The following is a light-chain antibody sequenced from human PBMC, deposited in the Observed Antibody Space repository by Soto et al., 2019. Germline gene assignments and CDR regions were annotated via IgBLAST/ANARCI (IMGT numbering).Light chain of an antibody. CDR2: GAS. V-gene: IGKV3-20*01. J-gene: IGKJ5*01. CDR1: QTVSTNY. CDR3: QQYENSPIT. Sequence: EIVLTQSPATLSLSPVERATLSCRASQTVSTNYLAWYQQKPGQAPRLLIYGASSRATGIPDRFSGTGSEPDFTLTINRLEPEDFAVYYCQQYENSPITFGQGTRLEIK.